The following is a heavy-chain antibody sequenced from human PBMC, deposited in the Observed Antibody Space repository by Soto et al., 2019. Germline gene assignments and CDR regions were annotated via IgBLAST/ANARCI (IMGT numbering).Heavy chain of an antibody. CDR3: AKVKVYTWNPVSFDY. CDR2: ISGSGAGT. V-gene: IGHV3-23*01. J-gene: IGHJ4*02. Sequence: EVQLLESGGDLVQPGGSLRLSCAASGFTFSSYAMSWVRQAPGKGLEWVSGISGSGAGTYYADSVKGRFTISRDSFKNTLYLQMNSLRAEDTAVYYCAKVKVYTWNPVSFDYWGQGTLVTVSS. CDR1: GFTFSSYA. D-gene: IGHD1-20*01.